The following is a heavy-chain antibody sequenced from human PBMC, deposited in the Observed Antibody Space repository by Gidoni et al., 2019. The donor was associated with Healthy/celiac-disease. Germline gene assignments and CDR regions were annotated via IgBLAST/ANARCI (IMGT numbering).Heavy chain of an antibody. D-gene: IGHD6-19*01. Sequence: QVQLQESGPGLVKPSQTLSLTCTVSGGSISSGSYYWSWIRQPAGKGLEWIGRIYTSGSTNYNPSLKSRVTISVDTSKNQFSLKLSSVTAADTAVYYCAREPASSGWYSDNWFDPWGQGTLVTVSS. CDR3: AREPASSGWYSDNWFDP. CDR1: GGSISSGSYY. CDR2: IYTSGST. J-gene: IGHJ5*02. V-gene: IGHV4-61*02.